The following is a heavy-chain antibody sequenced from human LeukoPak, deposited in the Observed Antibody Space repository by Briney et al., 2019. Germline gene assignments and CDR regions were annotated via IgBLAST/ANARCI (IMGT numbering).Heavy chain of an antibody. V-gene: IGHV1-18*01. CDR1: GYTFTSYG. D-gene: IGHD2-15*01. CDR3: ARLYCSGGSCYYYYYMDV. CDR2: ISAYNGNT. Sequence: ASVKVSCKASGYTFTSYGISWVRQAPGQGLEWMGWISAYNGNTNSAQKLQGRVTMTTDTSTSTAYMELRSLRSDDTAVYYCARLYCSGGSCYYYYYMDVWGKGTTVTVS. J-gene: IGHJ6*03.